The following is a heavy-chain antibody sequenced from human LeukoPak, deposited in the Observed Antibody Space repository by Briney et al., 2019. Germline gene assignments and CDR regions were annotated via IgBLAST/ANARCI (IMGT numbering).Heavy chain of an antibody. Sequence: ASVKVTCKASGYTFTSYGISWVRQAPGQGLEWMGWISAYNGNTNYAQKLQGRVTMTTDTSTSTAYMELRRLRSDDTAVYYCARDSPSQKDVLRFLEWLSPGLYYLDVWGKGTTVTVSS. J-gene: IGHJ6*03. D-gene: IGHD3-3*01. V-gene: IGHV1-18*01. CDR3: ARDSPSQKDVLRFLEWLSPGLYYLDV. CDR1: GYTFTSYG. CDR2: ISAYNGNT.